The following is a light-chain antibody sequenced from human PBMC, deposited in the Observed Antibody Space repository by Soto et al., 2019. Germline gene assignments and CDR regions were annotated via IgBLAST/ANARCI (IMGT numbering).Light chain of an antibody. V-gene: IGKV3-11*01. Sequence: EIVLTQSPGTLSLSPGERATLSCRASQSVSSYLAWYQQKPGQAPRLLIYDASNRATGIPARFSGSGSGTDFTLTISSLEPEDFAVYYCQQRSNWPFTFGQGTRL. CDR3: QQRSNWPFT. CDR2: DAS. CDR1: QSVSSY. J-gene: IGKJ5*01.